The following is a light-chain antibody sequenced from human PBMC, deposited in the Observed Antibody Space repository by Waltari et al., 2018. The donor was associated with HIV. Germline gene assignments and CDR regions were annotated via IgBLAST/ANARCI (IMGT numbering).Light chain of an antibody. CDR2: TDD. J-gene: IGLJ1*01. Sequence: QSVLTQPPSVSGTPGQRVTISCSGGSSNIGANTVTWYQPLPGAAPKVLIYTDDARHSGVPDRFSRSKTGTSASLAISGLQSEDEAVYYCAAWDDNLDHVFGTGTKVSVL. CDR1: SSNIGANT. V-gene: IGLV1-44*01. CDR3: AAWDDNLDHV.